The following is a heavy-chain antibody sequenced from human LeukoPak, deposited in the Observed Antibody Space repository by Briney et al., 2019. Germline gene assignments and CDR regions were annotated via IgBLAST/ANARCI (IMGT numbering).Heavy chain of an antibody. Sequence: SETLSLTCTVSGGSISSYYWSWIRQPPGKGLEWIGYIYYSGSTNYNPSLKSRVTISVDTSKNQFSLKLSSVTAADTAVYYCARNRIVGAPFDIWGQGTMVTVSS. CDR3: ARNRIVGAPFDI. V-gene: IGHV4-59*01. J-gene: IGHJ3*02. D-gene: IGHD1-26*01. CDR1: GGSISSYY. CDR2: IYYSGST.